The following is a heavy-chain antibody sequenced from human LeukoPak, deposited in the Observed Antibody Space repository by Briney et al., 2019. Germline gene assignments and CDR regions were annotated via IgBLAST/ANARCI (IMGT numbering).Heavy chain of an antibody. J-gene: IGHJ4*02. D-gene: IGHD3-16*01. CDR3: VRGNYFDY. CDR2: ITDNGGTT. CDR1: GFTFRSYA. V-gene: IGHV3-64D*06. Sequence: GGSLRLSCSVSGFTFRSYAMHWVRQAPGKGLEYVSSITDNGGTTYYADSVKGRFTISRDNSKNTLYLQMSSLRPEDTAVYYCVRGNYFDYWGQGNLVTVSS.